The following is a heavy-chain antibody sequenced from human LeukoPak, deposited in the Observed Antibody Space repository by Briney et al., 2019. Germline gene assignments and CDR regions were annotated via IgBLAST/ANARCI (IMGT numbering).Heavy chain of an antibody. CDR2: IRYDGSNK. Sequence: PGGSLRLSCAASGFTFSSYGMHWVRQAPGKGLEWVAFIRYDGSNKYYADSVKGRFTISRDNSKNTLYLQMNSLRAEDTAVYYCCARYYYYYYRDVWGKGTTVTISS. J-gene: IGHJ6*03. CDR3: CARYYYYYYRDV. CDR1: GFTFSSYG. V-gene: IGHV3-30*02.